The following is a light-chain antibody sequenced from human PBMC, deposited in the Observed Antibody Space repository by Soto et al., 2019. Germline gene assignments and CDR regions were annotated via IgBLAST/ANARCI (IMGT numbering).Light chain of an antibody. CDR3: QVWDSSSDNYV. Sequence: SYELTQPPSVSVAPGQTARIACGGDNIGSKNVHWYQQRPGQAPVVVVYDDSDRPSGIPERFSGFNSGNTATLTISRVEAGDEAEYYCQVWDSSSDNYVFGGGTKLT. V-gene: IGLV3-21*02. CDR1: NIGSKN. J-gene: IGLJ1*01. CDR2: DDS.